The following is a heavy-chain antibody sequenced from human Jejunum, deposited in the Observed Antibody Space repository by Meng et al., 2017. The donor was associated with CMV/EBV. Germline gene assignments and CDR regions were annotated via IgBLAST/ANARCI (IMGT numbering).Heavy chain of an antibody. D-gene: IGHD5-18*01. CDR2: VNSGDGST. V-gene: IGHV1-3*01. J-gene: IGHJ4*02. CDR1: GYCFTNHA. CDR3: ARERYSFGYFDY. Sequence: KASGYCFTNHALHWVRQAPGQRLEWMGWVNSGDGSTKYSQKFQGRVTIARDTSASTAYMELGSLTSEDTAVYYCARERYSFGYFDYWGQGTLVTVSS.